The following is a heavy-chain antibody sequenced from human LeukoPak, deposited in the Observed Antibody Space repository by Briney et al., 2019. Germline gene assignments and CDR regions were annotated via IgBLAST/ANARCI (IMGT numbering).Heavy chain of an antibody. CDR3: AKGNYDFWSGYPGLSYFDY. CDR2: ISGRGVAT. Sequence: GGSLRLSCAASGFTFSNYWMTWVRQAPGKGLEWVSAISGRGVATYYADSVKGRFTISRDNSKNTLYLQMNSLRAGDTAVYYCAKGNYDFWSGYPGLSYFDYWGQGTLVTVSS. V-gene: IGHV3-23*01. D-gene: IGHD3-3*01. J-gene: IGHJ4*02. CDR1: GFTFSNYW.